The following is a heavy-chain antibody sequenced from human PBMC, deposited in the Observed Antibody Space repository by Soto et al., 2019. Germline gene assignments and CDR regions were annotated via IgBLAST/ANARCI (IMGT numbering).Heavy chain of an antibody. CDR2: ISSSSSTI. D-gene: IGHD2-2*01. CDR1: GFTFSSYS. V-gene: IGHV3-48*01. CDR3: ARDVPAAYQLRGDPYYFCY. J-gene: IGHJ4*02. Sequence: EVQLVESGGGLVQPGGSLRLSCAASGFTFSSYSMNWVRQAPGKGLEWVSFISSSSSTIYYADSVKGRFTISRDNAKNSLHLQMNSLRAEGTAVYYCARDVPAAYQLRGDPYYFCYWGQGTLVTVSS.